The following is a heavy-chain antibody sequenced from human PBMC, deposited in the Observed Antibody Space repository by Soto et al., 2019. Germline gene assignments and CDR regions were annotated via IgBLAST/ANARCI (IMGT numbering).Heavy chain of an antibody. CDR1: GDSISSSSYY. Sequence: SETLSLTCTVSGDSISSSSYYWGWFRHPPGKGLEWIGNIYYSGTAYFTPSLKSRVAISVDTSKNQFSLKLSSVTAADTAVFYCARLSRRASVPGDYWGQGTLVTVSS. J-gene: IGHJ4*02. D-gene: IGHD6-19*01. CDR2: IYYSGTA. V-gene: IGHV4-39*01. CDR3: ARLSRRASVPGDY.